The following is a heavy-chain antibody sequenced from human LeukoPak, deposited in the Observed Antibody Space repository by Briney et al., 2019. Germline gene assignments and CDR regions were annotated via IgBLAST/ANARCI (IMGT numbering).Heavy chain of an antibody. D-gene: IGHD2-2*01. CDR2: TYYRSKWSS. Sequence: SQTLSLTCAISGDNVSSKSAAWNWIRQSPSRGLEWLGRTYYRSKWSSGYAESVKSRLTISPDISKNQFSLQLRSVTPEDTAMYYCARRLTQYDCFDPWGQGILVTVSS. CDR3: ARRLTQYDCFDP. V-gene: IGHV6-1*01. CDR1: GDNVSSKSAA. J-gene: IGHJ5*02.